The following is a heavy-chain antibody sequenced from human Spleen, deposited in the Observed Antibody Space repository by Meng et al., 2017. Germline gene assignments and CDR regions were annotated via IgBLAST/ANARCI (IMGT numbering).Heavy chain of an antibody. V-gene: IGHV1-18*01. CDR2: ISAYNGNT. CDR3: ARVALTVTTAATDY. CDR1: GYTFTRYG. Sequence: QVQLVQAGAEVKKPGASVKVSCKASGYTFTRYGISWVRQAPGQGLEWMGWISAYNGNTNYAQKLQGRVTMNTDTSTNTAYMELRSLRSDDTAVYYCARVALTVTTAATDYWGQGTLVTVSS. J-gene: IGHJ4*02. D-gene: IGHD4-17*01.